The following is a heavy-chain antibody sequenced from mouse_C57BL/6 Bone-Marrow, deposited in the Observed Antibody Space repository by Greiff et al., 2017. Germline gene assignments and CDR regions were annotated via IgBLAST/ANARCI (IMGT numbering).Heavy chain of an antibody. CDR3: AIWGTTVVASDWYFDV. D-gene: IGHD1-1*01. CDR2: IHPSDSDT. J-gene: IGHJ1*03. V-gene: IGHV1-74*01. Sequence: VQLQQSGAELVKPGASVKVSCKASGYTFTSYWMHWVKQRPGQGLEWIGRIHPSDSDTNYNQTFKGKATLTVDNSSSTAYLQLSSLTSEDSAVYYCAIWGTTVVASDWYFDVWGTGTTVTVSS. CDR1: GYTFTSYW.